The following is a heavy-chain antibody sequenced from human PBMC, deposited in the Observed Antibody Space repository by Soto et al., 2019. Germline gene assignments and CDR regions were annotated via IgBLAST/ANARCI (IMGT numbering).Heavy chain of an antibody. CDR2: IYPGDSDT. CDR1: GYSFTNYW. Sequence: PGESLKISCEGSGYSFTNYWIGWVRQMPGKGLECMGIIYPGDSDTRYSPSFQGQVTISADKSISTAYLQWTSLRASDTAMYYCAMYSSRVDYWGQGTLVTVSS. V-gene: IGHV5-51*01. D-gene: IGHD6-13*01. J-gene: IGHJ4*02. CDR3: AMYSSRVDY.